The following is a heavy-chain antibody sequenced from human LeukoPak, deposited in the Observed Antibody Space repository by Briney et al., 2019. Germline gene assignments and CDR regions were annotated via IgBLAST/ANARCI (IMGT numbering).Heavy chain of an antibody. CDR1: GGSFSSYY. CDR2: IYYSGST. Sequence: PSETLSLTRAVYGGSFSSYYWSWIRQPPGKGLEWIGYIYYSGSTNYNPSLKSRVTISVDTSKNQFSLKLSSVTAADTAVYYCARTSGTSFDYWGQGTLVTVSS. V-gene: IGHV4-59*01. CDR3: ARTSGTSFDY. J-gene: IGHJ4*02. D-gene: IGHD1-14*01.